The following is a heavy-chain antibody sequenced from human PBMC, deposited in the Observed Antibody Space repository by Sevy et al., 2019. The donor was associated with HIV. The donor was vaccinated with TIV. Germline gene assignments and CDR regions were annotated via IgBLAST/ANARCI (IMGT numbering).Heavy chain of an antibody. CDR1: GGTFRSYI. D-gene: IGHD2-21*02. CDR2: IITSAGKV. V-gene: IGHV1-69*13. Sequence: ASVKVSCRTFGGTFRSYIIAWMRQAPGQGLEWMGGIITSAGKVNYAQKFRGIVTITADDSTSTTYMEMSSLRSEDTAIYYCSRVYSCGGACYYFDYWGQGTLVTVSS. CDR3: SRVYSCGGACYYFDY. J-gene: IGHJ4*02.